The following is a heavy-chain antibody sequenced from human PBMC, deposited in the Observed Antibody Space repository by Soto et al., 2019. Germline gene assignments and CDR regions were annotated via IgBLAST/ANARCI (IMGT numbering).Heavy chain of an antibody. V-gene: IGHV3-23*01. Sequence: GGSLRLSCAASGFTFSSYAMSWVRQAPGKGLEWVSAISGSGGSTYYADSVKGRFTISRDNSKNTLYLQMNSLRAEDTAVYYCATRIDSGYDYLFHRYYYYYMDVWGKGTTVTVSS. D-gene: IGHD5-12*01. CDR1: GFTFSSYA. J-gene: IGHJ6*03. CDR3: ATRIDSGYDYLFHRYYYYYMDV. CDR2: ISGSGGST.